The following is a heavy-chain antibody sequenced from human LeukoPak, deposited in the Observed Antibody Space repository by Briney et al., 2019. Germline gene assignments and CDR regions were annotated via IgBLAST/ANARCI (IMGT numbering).Heavy chain of an antibody. J-gene: IGHJ6*02. D-gene: IGHD4-17*01. V-gene: IGHV3-9*01. CDR1: GFTFDDYA. CDR2: VNWNSASI. Sequence: GRSLRLSCAASGFTFDDYAMHWVRQAPGKGLEWVSGVNWNSASIGYADSVKGRFTISRDNAKNPLYLQMNSLRAEDTALYYFAKDGSSYGDYQIDYGMDVWGQGTTVTVSS. CDR3: AKDGSSYGDYQIDYGMDV.